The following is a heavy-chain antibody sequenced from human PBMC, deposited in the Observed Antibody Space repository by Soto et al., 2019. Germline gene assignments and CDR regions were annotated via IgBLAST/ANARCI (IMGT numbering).Heavy chain of an antibody. CDR1: GGSVESSSC. J-gene: IGHJ6*02. D-gene: IGHD2-15*01. V-gene: IGHV4-4*02. Sequence: QVRLKESGPGLVKPSGTLSLTCAVSGGSVESSSCWSWVRQAPGKGLEWIGEIYHSGTFNYNPSLASRVSVSVDKSTIQFSLNLNSVTAADTAVYYCVRSVPAATWAYNGMDVWGQGTTVTVSS. CDR3: VRSVPAATWAYNGMDV. CDR2: IYHSGTF.